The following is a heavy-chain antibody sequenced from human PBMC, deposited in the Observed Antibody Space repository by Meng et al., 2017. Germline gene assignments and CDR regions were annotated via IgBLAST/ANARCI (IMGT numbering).Heavy chain of an antibody. D-gene: IGHD6-13*01. CDR1: GYNFPDYW. V-gene: IGHV1-2*06. J-gene: IGHJ4*02. CDR3: ARDEDISAAGKLFGYY. Sequence: ASVKVSCKPSGYNFPDYWLHWVRRAPGQGLEWMGRIDPKSGDTHYAQRFQGRVTMTGDTSISTAYMELSGLRSDDTAMYYCARDEDISAAGKLFGYYWGRGTLVTVSS. CDR2: IDPKSGDT.